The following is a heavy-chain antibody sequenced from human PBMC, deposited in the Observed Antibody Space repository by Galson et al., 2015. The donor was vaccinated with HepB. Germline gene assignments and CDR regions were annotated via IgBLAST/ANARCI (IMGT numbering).Heavy chain of an antibody. Sequence: SVKVSCKASGYTFTSYYMHWVRQAPGQGFEWMGIINPSGGSTSYAQKFQGRVTMTRDTSTSTVYMELSSLRSEDTAVYYCASSEGRDFWSGPPPSAGVAYWGQGTLVTVSS. V-gene: IGHV1-46*03. D-gene: IGHD3-3*01. CDR1: GYTFTSYY. CDR3: ASSEGRDFWSGPPPSAGVAY. CDR2: INPSGGST. J-gene: IGHJ4*02.